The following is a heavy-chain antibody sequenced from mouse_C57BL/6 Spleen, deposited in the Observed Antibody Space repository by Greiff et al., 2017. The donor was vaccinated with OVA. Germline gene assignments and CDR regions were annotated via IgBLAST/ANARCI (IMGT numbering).Heavy chain of an antibody. CDR3: ARQEGGYDYPFAY. CDR2: ISGGGGNT. J-gene: IGHJ3*01. V-gene: IGHV5-9*01. Sequence: DVMLVESGGGLVKPGGSLKLSCAASGFTFSSYTMSWVRQTPEKRLEWVATISGGGGNTYYPDSVKGRFTISRDNAKNTLYLQMSSLRSEDTALYYCARQEGGYDYPFAYWGQGTLVTVSA. CDR1: GFTFSSYT. D-gene: IGHD2-4*01.